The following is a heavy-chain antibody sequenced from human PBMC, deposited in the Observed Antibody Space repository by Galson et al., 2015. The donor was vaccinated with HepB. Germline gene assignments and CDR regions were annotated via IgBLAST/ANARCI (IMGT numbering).Heavy chain of an antibody. Sequence: SLRLSCAASGFFFSDYNMNWVRQAPGKGLEWVSSISSSVTVYYADSLKGRSTISRDNAKNSLDLQVNSLRAEDTAVYYCARDLFAVSPPPTNYMDVWGTGTTVTVSS. J-gene: IGHJ6*03. CDR2: ISSSVTV. V-gene: IGHV3-69-1*01. D-gene: IGHD3-3*01. CDR1: GFFFSDYN. CDR3: ARDLFAVSPPPTNYMDV.